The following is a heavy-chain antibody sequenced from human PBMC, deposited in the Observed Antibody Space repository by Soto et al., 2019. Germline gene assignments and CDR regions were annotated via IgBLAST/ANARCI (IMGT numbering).Heavy chain of an antibody. V-gene: IGHV1-46*01. CDR3: ATDLDYGAWYGMDV. J-gene: IGHJ6*02. Sequence: GASVKVSCKASGYTLIMYYIHWMRQAPGQGLEWMGMISAYTGSTIYAQKFQGRVTMTEDTSTDTAYMELSSLRSEDTAVYYCATDLDYGAWYGMDVWGQGTTVTVSS. CDR2: ISAYTGST. CDR1: GYTLIMYY. D-gene: IGHD4-17*01.